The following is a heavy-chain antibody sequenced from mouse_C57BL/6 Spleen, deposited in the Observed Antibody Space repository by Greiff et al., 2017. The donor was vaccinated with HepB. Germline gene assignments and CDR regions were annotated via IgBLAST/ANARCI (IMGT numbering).Heavy chain of an antibody. Sequence: VQLQQPGAELVMPGASVKLSCKASGYTFTSYWMHWVKQRPGQGLEWIGEIDPSDSYTNYNQKFKGKSTLTVDKSSSTAYMQLSSLTSEDSAVYYCARTGGSSYDYFDYWGQGTTLTVSS. CDR3: ARTGGSSYDYFDY. CDR2: IDPSDSYT. CDR1: GYTFTSYW. V-gene: IGHV1-69*01. J-gene: IGHJ2*01. D-gene: IGHD1-1*01.